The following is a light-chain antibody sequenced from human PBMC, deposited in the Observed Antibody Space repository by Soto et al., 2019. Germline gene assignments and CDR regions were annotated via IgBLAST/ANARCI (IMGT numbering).Light chain of an antibody. CDR2: GNS. J-gene: IGLJ1*01. CDR1: SSNIGAGYD. CDR3: LSYDSSLSGYV. V-gene: IGLV1-40*01. Sequence: QSVLTQPPSVSGAPGQRVTISCTGSSSNIGAGYDVHWYQQLPGTAPKLLVSGNSNRPSVVPDRFSGSKSGTSASLAITGLQAEDEPDDYFLSYDSSLSGYVLGTGTKVTVL.